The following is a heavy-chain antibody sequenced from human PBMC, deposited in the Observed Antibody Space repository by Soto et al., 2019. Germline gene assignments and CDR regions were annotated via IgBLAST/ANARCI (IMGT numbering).Heavy chain of an antibody. Sequence: QLQLQESGPGLVKPSETLSLTCTVSGGSISSSSYYWGWIHQPPGKGLEWIGSIYYSGSTYYNPSLKSGVTISVDTSKNQFSLKLSSVTAADTAVYYCASHGCSSTSCPYYFDYWGQGTLVTVSS. CDR1: GGSISSSSYY. J-gene: IGHJ4*02. CDR3: ASHGCSSTSCPYYFDY. CDR2: IYYSGST. V-gene: IGHV4-39*01. D-gene: IGHD2-2*01.